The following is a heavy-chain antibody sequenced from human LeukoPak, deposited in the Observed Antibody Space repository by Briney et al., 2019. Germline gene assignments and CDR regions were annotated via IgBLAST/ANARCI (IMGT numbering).Heavy chain of an antibody. J-gene: IGHJ4*02. CDR2: ISSNGDSA. CDR3: ARGEAWGNLDY. Sequence: GGSLRLPCAVSGFTFSSYAMHWVRQAPGKGLEYVSAISSNGDSAYYAHSVKGRFTISRDNSKNTLYLQMGSLRVEDMAVYYCARGEAWGNLDYWGQGTLVTVSS. CDR1: GFTFSSYA. D-gene: IGHD3-16*01. V-gene: IGHV3-64*01.